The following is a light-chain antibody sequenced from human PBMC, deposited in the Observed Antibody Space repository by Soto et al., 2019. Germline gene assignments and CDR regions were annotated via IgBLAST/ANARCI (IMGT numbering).Light chain of an antibody. CDR2: KAS. CDR3: PQYPTWWT. Sequence: DIQMTQSPSTLSASVGDRVTITCRASQSISSWLAWYQQKPGKAPKILIYKASSLESGVPSRFSGSGSGTEFTLTISSLQPDDSVTYSCPQYPTWWTFGQGTNVEI. J-gene: IGKJ1*01. V-gene: IGKV1-5*03. CDR1: QSISSW.